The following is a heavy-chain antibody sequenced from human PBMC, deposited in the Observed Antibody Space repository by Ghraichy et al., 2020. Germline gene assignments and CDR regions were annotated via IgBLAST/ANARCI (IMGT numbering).Heavy chain of an antibody. J-gene: IGHJ6*04. V-gene: IGHV1-8*01. CDR1: GYTFTNYD. D-gene: IGHD2-15*01. CDR3: ARVSGCSGGTCYRMDV. CDR2: MNPNSGNS. Sequence: ASVKVSCKASGYTFTNYDINWVRQATGQGLEWMGWMNPNSGNSGYAQKFQGRVTMGSNTSISTAYMELSSLTSEDTAVYYCARVSGCSGGTCYRMDVWGKGTTVTVSS.